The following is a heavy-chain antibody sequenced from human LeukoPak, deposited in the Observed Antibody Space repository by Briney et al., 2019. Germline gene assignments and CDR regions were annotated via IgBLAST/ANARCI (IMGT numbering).Heavy chain of an antibody. V-gene: IGHV4-59*01. D-gene: IGHD2-15*01. CDR2: IHYSGST. Sequence: SETLSLTCTVSGGSISGYYWSWIRQPPGKGLEWIGYIHYSGSTNYSPSLKSRITVSLDTSKNQFSLKLSSVTAADTAVYYCARVSSGGPYYYCGMDVWGQGTTVTVSS. CDR3: ARVSSGGPYYYCGMDV. CDR1: GGSISGYY. J-gene: IGHJ6*02.